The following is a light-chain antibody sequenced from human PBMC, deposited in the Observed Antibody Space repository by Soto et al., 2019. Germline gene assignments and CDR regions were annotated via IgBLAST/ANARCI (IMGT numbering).Light chain of an antibody. CDR1: SSDVGNYNY. CDR2: NVN. J-gene: IGLJ1*01. V-gene: IGLV2-14*01. Sequence: ALTQSASVSGSPGQSITLSCTGTSSDVGNYNYVSWYQQHPGEVPKLIIFNVNNRPSGVSNRFSGSKSGNTASLTISGLQAEDEADYYCSSFTSSTTYVFGTGTKLTVL. CDR3: SSFTSSTTYV.